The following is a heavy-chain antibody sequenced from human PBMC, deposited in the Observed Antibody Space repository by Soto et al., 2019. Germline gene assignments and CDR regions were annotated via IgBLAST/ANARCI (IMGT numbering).Heavy chain of an antibody. Sequence: QEQLVQSGAEVKKPGASVKVSCKASGYTFTSYDITWVRQATGQGLEWMGWMDPNSGNTGYAQRFQGRVTMTRNTSIGTAYMELSSLRSEDTAVYYCATERWEDDFAIWGKGTMVTVSS. CDR2: MDPNSGNT. V-gene: IGHV1-8*01. J-gene: IGHJ3*02. D-gene: IGHD1-26*01. CDR1: GYTFTSYD. CDR3: ATERWEDDFAI.